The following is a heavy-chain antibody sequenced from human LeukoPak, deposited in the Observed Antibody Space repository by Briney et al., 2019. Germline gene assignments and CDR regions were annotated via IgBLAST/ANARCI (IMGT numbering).Heavy chain of an antibody. J-gene: IGHJ4*02. CDR2: LCWDDIK. V-gene: IGHV2-5*02. Sequence: SGPTLVKPTQTLTLTCTFSGFSLSTSGEGVGWIRQPPGKALEWLAVLCWDDIKRYSPSLNGRLTSTKDTSKNQVVLTMTNMDPVDTATYYCARRRGGSGISYNYFDYWGQGTLVTVSS. CDR1: GFSLSTSGEG. CDR3: ARRRGGSGISYNYFDY. D-gene: IGHD3-10*01.